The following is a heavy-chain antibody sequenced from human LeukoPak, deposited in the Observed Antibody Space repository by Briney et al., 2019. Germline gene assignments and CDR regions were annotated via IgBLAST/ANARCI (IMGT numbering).Heavy chain of an antibody. Sequence: GGSLRLSCAASGFTFSTNCMTWVRQAPGKGLEWVSTIYSGGTTYYSDSVMGRFTISRHNSRNTLYLQMNSLRAEDTAVYYCARVDTVMAYYFDLWGQGTVVTVSS. J-gene: IGHJ4*02. D-gene: IGHD5-18*01. CDR2: IYSGGTT. V-gene: IGHV3-53*04. CDR1: GFTFSTNC. CDR3: ARVDTVMAYYFDL.